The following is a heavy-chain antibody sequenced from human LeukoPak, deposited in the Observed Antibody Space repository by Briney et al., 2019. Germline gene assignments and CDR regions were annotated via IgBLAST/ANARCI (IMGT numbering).Heavy chain of an antibody. CDR2: IYTSGST. V-gene: IGHV4-61*02. J-gene: IGHJ4*02. CDR3: ARVGIAVAGTIDY. Sequence: SQTLSLTCTVCCGSISSGSYYWSWIRQPAGKGLEWIGRIYTSGSTNYNPSLKSRVTISVDTSKNQFSLKLSSVTAADTAVYYCARVGIAVAGTIDYWGRGTLVTVSS. D-gene: IGHD6-19*01. CDR1: CGSISSGSYY.